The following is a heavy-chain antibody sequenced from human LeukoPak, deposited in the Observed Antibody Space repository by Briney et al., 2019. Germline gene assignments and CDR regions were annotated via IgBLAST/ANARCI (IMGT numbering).Heavy chain of an antibody. CDR1: GGTFSNYA. CDR3: ARVRATNYYDSSGYRLWPNFDY. J-gene: IGHJ4*02. D-gene: IGHD3-22*01. V-gene: IGHV1-69*05. CDR2: IIPIFGTA. Sequence: SVKVSCKASGGTFSNYAISWVRQAPGQGPEWMGGIIPIFGTANYAQKFQGRVTITTDESTSTAYMELSSLRSEDTAVYYCARVRATNYYDSSGYRLWPNFDYWGQGTLVTVSS.